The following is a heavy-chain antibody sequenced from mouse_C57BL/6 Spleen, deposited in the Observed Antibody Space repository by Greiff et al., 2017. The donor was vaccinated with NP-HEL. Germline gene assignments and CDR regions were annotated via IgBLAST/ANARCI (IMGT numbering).Heavy chain of an antibody. CDR1: GFTFSDYY. J-gene: IGHJ1*03. CDR3: ARHSITRGYFDV. D-gene: IGHD1-1*01. Sequence: EVKLMESGGGLVQPGGSLKLSCAASGFTFSDYYMYWVRQTPEKRLEWVAYISNGGGSTYYPDTVKGRFTISRDNAKNTLYLQMSRLKSEDTAMYYCARHSITRGYFDVWGTGTTVTVSS. CDR2: ISNGGGST. V-gene: IGHV5-12*01.